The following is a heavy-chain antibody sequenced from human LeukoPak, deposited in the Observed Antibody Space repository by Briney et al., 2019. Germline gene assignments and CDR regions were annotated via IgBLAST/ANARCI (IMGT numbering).Heavy chain of an antibody. D-gene: IGHD5-24*01. CDR1: GYSFTNYW. V-gene: IGHV5-51*01. CDR2: IHPGDSDT. J-gene: IGHJ4*02. CDR3: ARQDGRALYYFDY. Sequence: GESLKISCKGSGYSFTNYWIGWVRQMPGKGLEWMGIIHPGDSDTIYSSSFQGQVTISANKSISTAYLQWSSLKASDTAMYYCARQDGRALYYFDYWGQGILVTVSS.